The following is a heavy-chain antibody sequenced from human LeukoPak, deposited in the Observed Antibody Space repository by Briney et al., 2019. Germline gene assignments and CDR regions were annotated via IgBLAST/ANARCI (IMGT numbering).Heavy chain of an antibody. D-gene: IGHD3-3*01. V-gene: IGHV4-30-4*01. J-gene: IGHJ4*02. CDR2: IYYSGST. Sequence: SQTLSLTCTVSGGSISSGDYYWSWIRQPPGKGLEWIGYIYYSGSTYYNPSLKSRVTISVDTSKNQFSLKLSSVTAADTAVYYCARAVRGVTIFGVVIYFDYWGQGTLVIVSS. CDR3: ARAVRGVTIFGVVIYFDY. CDR1: GGSISSGDYY.